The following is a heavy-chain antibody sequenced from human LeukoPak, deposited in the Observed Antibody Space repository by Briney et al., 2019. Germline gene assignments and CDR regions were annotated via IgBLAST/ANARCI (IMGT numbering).Heavy chain of an antibody. V-gene: IGHV4-39*07. J-gene: IGHJ4*02. CDR1: GGSISSSSYY. CDR2: IYYSGST. D-gene: IGHD1-1*01. Sequence: PSETLSLTCTVSGGSISSSSYYWGWIRQPPGKGLEWIGSIYYSGSTYYNPSLKSRVTISVDTSKNQFSLKLSSVTAADTAVYYCARARNDWNDSPYYFDYWGQGTLVTVSS. CDR3: ARARNDWNDSPYYFDY.